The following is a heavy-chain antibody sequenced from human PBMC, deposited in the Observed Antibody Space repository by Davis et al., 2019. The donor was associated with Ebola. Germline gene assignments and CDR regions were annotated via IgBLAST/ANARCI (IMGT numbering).Heavy chain of an antibody. J-gene: IGHJ4*02. CDR1: GYTFSNYD. CDR3: ARDPWGMEKDS. CDR2: IYPYNGNT. D-gene: IGHD3-16*01. V-gene: IGHV1-18*01. Sequence: ASVKVSCKASGYTFSNYDVNWVRQAPGQGLEWMGWIYPYNGNTHYAQKLQGRVSMTADTSTSTAYVELRSLRSDDTAVYYCARDPWGMEKDSWGQGTLVTISS.